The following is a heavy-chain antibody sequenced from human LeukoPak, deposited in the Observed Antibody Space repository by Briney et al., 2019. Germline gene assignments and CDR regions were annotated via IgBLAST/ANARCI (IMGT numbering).Heavy chain of an antibody. Sequence: SETLSLTCAVSGGSFSNYYWNWIRQPPGKGLEWIGEISHTGSTNYNPSLKSRVTISVDTSKNQFSLKLSSVTAADTAVYYCARQPRLTVTSDFDYWGQGTLVTVSS. CDR3: ARQPRLTVTSDFDY. J-gene: IGHJ4*02. D-gene: IGHD4-17*01. V-gene: IGHV4-34*01. CDR1: GGSFSNYY. CDR2: ISHTGST.